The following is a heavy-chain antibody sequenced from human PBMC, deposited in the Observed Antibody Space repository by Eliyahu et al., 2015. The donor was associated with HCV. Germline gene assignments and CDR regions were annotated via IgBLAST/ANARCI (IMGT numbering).Heavy chain of an antibody. CDR3: ARERNYDILTGILAY. CDR1: GFTFSSYW. Sequence: EVQLVESGGGLVQPGGSLRLSCAASGFTFSSYWMIWVRQAPGKGLEWVANIKQDGSEKYYVDSVKGRFTISRDNGKNSLYLQMNSLRADDTAVYYCARERNYDILTGILAYWGQGTLVTVSS. J-gene: IGHJ4*02. D-gene: IGHD3-9*01. CDR2: IKQDGSEK. V-gene: IGHV3-7*01.